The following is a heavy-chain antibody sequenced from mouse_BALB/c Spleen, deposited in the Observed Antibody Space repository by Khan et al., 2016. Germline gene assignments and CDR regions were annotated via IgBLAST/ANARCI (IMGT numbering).Heavy chain of an antibody. Sequence: QVQLQQPGAELVRPGTSVKISCKASGYTFTNYWLGWVKQRPGHGLEWIGDIYPGGGYTNYNEKFKGKATLTADTSSSTAYMQLSSLTSEDSAVYFCAREETMIKNYAMDYWGQGTSVTVSS. CDR2: IYPGGGYT. V-gene: IGHV1-63*02. D-gene: IGHD2-4*01. CDR1: GYTFTNYW. CDR3: AREETMIKNYAMDY. J-gene: IGHJ4*01.